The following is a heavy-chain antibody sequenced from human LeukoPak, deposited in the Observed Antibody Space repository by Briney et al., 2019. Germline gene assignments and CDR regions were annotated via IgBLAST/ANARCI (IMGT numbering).Heavy chain of an antibody. CDR3: ARAYIVAVPAWTGYGMDV. CDR1: GGSFSGYY. Sequence: SETLSLTCAVYGGSFSGYYWSWIRQPPGKGLEWIGEINHSGSTNYNPSLKSRVTISVDTSKNQFSLKLSSVTAADTAVYYCARAYIVAVPAWTGYGMDVWGQGTTVTVSS. D-gene: IGHD2-2*01. CDR2: INHSGST. V-gene: IGHV4-34*01. J-gene: IGHJ6*01.